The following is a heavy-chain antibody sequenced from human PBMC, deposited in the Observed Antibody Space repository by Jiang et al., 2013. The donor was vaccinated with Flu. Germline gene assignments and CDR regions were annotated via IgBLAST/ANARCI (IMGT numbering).Heavy chain of an antibody. D-gene: IGHD3-3*01. CDR2: INTNTGNP. CDR3: ARDLWRGRLDY. Sequence: SGSELKKPGASVKVSCKASGYTFTTYAMNWVRQAPGQGLEWMGWINTNTGNPTYAQGFAGRFVSSLDTSVSTAYLQISSLRPEDTAVYYCARDLWRGRLDYWGQGTLVTVSS. V-gene: IGHV7-4-1*02. CDR1: GYTFTTYA. J-gene: IGHJ4*02.